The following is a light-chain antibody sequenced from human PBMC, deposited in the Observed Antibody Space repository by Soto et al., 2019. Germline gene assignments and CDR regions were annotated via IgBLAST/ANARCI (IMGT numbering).Light chain of an antibody. CDR2: GAS. Sequence: ASLSVSNSDLAWYQHKPGQAPRLLIYGASSRATGIPDSFCGSGSGTDFTGTMSRQECEDVVVYYEQQCSSSPRMIDQGTQVDI. CDR3: QQCSSSPRM. J-gene: IGKJ1*01. CDR1: LSVSNSD. V-gene: IGKV3-20*01.